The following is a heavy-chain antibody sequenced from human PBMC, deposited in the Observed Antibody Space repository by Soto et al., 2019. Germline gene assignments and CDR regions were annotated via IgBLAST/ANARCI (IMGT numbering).Heavy chain of an antibody. J-gene: IGHJ4*02. Sequence: EGSLRRSCADSGITFSRYGMNWVRQAPGKGLEWVSYISGSSGTIYYADSVKGRFTISRDNAKNSLYLQMNSLRDEDTAVYYCARWLEALTTSDSWGQGTLVTGSS. CDR1: GITFSRYG. V-gene: IGHV3-48*02. CDR3: ARWLEALTTSDS. CDR2: ISGSSGTI. D-gene: IGHD3-22*01.